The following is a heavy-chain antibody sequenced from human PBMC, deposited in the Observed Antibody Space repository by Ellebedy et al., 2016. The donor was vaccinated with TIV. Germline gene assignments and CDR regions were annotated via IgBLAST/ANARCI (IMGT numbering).Heavy chain of an antibody. Sequence: GESLKISXVASGFTFRSHGIYWVRQAPGKGLELVAVISSDGSNKYYADSVKGRFTISRDNSKNTLYLQMNSLRTDDMAVYYCARGGSSGSSDYWGQGTLVTVSS. D-gene: IGHD3-10*01. CDR2: ISSDGSNK. J-gene: IGHJ4*02. CDR1: GFTFRSHG. V-gene: IGHV3-30*03. CDR3: ARGGSSGSSDY.